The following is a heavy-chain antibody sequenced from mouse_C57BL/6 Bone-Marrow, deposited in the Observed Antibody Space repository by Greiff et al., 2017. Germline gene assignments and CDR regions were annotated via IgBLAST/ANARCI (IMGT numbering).Heavy chain of an antibody. J-gene: IGHJ4*01. CDR2: ISSGGSYT. CDR1: GFTFSSYG. Sequence: EVQVVESGGDLVKPGGSLKLSCAASGFTFSSYGMSWVRQTPDKRLEWVATISSGGSYTYYPDSVKGRFTISRENAKNTLYLQMSSLKSEDTAMYYCATTVLAGAMDYWGQGTSVTVSS. D-gene: IGHD4-1*01. V-gene: IGHV5-6*01. CDR3: ATTVLAGAMDY.